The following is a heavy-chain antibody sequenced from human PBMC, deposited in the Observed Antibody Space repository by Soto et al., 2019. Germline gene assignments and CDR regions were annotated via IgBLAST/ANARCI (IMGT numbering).Heavy chain of an antibody. CDR2: IQSGGPT. V-gene: IGHV3-66*01. J-gene: IGHJ6*04. D-gene: IGHD2-15*01. CDR1: GFTVSSKY. CDR3: ARADVLCDGGRCYGVPLDV. Sequence: GGSLRLSCAASGFTVSSKYMSWVRQAPGKGLEWVSLIQSGGPTYYADSVKGRFTISRDTSENTLHLQMDSLRAEDTAVYYCARADVLCDGGRCYGVPLDVWGKGTPVTVSS.